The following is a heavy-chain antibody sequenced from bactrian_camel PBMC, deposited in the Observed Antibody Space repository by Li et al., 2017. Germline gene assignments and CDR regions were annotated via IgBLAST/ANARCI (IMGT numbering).Heavy chain of an antibody. CDR2: TDSDGTT. Sequence: HVQLVESGGGSVQAGGSLRLSCVVSGYTKRRYCMGWFRQAPGKECEGVAVTDSDGTTRYADSVQGRFTISKDNAENTLYLQMNRLKPEDTAMYYCAVEGDGAYCVPGALVFGVWDQGTQVTVS. CDR1: GYTKRRYC. CDR3: AVEGDGAYCVPGALVFGV. J-gene: IGHJ4*01. D-gene: IGHD1*01. V-gene: IGHV3S26*01.